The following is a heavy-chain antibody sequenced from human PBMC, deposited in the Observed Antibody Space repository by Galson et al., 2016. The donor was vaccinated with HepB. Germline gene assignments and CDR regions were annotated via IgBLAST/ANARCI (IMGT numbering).Heavy chain of an antibody. Sequence: ETLSLTCTVSGVSVSSGSYYWSWIRQPPGKGLGWIGCIHYSGSTKYNPSLKSRVTISVDTSKNQFSLKLSSVTAADTAVYYCARDRSQDWFDPWGQGTLVTVSS. CDR2: IHYSGST. J-gene: IGHJ5*02. V-gene: IGHV4-61*01. D-gene: IGHD3-10*01. CDR3: ARDRSQDWFDP. CDR1: GVSVSSGSYY.